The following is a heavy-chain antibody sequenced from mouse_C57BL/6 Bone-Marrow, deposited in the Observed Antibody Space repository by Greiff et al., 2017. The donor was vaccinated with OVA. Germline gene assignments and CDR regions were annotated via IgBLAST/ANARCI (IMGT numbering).Heavy chain of an antibody. CDR1: GYTFTSYW. J-gene: IGHJ2*01. CDR2: IHPNSGST. D-gene: IGHD1-1*01. CDR3: ANLITTVVARAY. V-gene: IGHV1-64*01. Sequence: QVRLQQPGAELVKPGASVKLSCKASGYTFTSYWMHWVKQRPGQGLEWIGMIHPNSGSTNYNEKFKSKATLTVDKSSSTAYMQLSSLTSEDSAVYYCANLITTVVARAYWGKGTTLTVSS.